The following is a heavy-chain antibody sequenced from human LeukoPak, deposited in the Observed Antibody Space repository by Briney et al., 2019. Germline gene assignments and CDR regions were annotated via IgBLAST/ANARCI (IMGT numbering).Heavy chain of an antibody. CDR2: TYYGSKWSN. D-gene: IGHD1-26*01. CDR3: ARAREGGWYFDL. V-gene: IGHV6-1*01. Sequence: SQTLSLTCAISGDSVSSNSAAWNWIRQSPSRGLEWLGRTYYGSKWSNDYAGSVKSRIIINPDTSKNQFSLQLNSVTPEDTAVYYCARAREGGWYFDLWGRGTLVTVSS. CDR1: GDSVSSNSAA. J-gene: IGHJ2*01.